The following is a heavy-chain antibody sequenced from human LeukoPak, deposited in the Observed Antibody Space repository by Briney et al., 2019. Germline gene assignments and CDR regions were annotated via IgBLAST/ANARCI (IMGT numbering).Heavy chain of an antibody. CDR2: IRYDGSNK. CDR3: AKGLRIVVVPAAIKWFDP. D-gene: IGHD2-2*01. V-gene: IGHV3-30*02. J-gene: IGHJ5*02. Sequence: GVSLRLSCAASGFTFSSYGMHWVRQAPGKGLEWVAFIRYDGSNKYYADSVKGRFTISRDNSKNTLYLQMNSLRAEDTAVYYCAKGLRIVVVPAAIKWFDPWGQGTLVTVSS. CDR1: GFTFSSYG.